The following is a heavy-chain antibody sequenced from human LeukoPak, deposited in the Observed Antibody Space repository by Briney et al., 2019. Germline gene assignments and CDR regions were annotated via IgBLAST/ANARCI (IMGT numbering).Heavy chain of an antibody. V-gene: IGHV3-7*01. CDR1: GLTFSDYW. Sequence: PGGSLRLSCAASGLTFSDYWMSWVRQAPGKGLEWVANIKEDGSEKHYVDSVKGRFTISRDNAKNSLYLQMNSLRAEETAVYYCARDFPVLDYWGQGTLVTVSS. CDR3: ARDFPVLDY. CDR2: IKEDGSEK. J-gene: IGHJ4*02. D-gene: IGHD1-14*01.